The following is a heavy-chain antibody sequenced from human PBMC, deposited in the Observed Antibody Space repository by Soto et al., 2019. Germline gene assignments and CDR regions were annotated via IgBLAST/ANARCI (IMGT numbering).Heavy chain of an antibody. CDR2: IWYDGSNK. V-gene: IGHV3-33*01. D-gene: IGHD2-2*01. J-gene: IGHJ6*03. CDR1: GFTFSSYG. CDR3: ARVGGGYCSSTSCYEYYYYYYYMDV. Sequence: QVQLVESGGGVVQPGRSLRLSCAASGFTFSSYGMHWVRQAPGKGLEWVAVIWYDGSNKYYADSVKGRFTISRDNSKNTLYLQMNSLRAEDTVVYYCARVGGGYCSSTSCYEYYYYYYYMDVWGNGTTVTVSS.